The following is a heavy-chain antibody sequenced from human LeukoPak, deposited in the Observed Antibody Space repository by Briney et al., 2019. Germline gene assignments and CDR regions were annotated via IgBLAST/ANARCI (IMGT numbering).Heavy chain of an antibody. CDR3: ARVTGYRIEDYFDY. Sequence: PAETLSLTCTVSGGSISSSSYYWGWIRQPPGKGLEWIGSIYYSGSTYYNPSLKSRVTISVETSKNEFSLKLRSVTAADTAVYYCARVTGYRIEDYFDYWGQGTLVTVSS. CDR1: GGSISSSSYY. D-gene: IGHD6-13*01. J-gene: IGHJ4*02. V-gene: IGHV4-39*07. CDR2: IYYSGST.